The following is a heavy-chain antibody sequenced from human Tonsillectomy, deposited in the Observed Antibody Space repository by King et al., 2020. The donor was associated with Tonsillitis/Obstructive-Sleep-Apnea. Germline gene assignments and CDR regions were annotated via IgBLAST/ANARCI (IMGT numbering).Heavy chain of an antibody. CDR1: GGSISYYY. CDR3: AVGATRFYGPPDY. Sequence: VQLQESGPGLVKPSETLSLTCTVSGGSISYYYRSWIRQPPGKGLEWIGYIYNSGSTNYNPSLESRVTISLDTSKNHFSLNLSSVTAADTAVYYCAVGATRFYGPPDYWGQGTLVTVSS. D-gene: IGHD1-26*01. V-gene: IGHV4-59*01. CDR2: IYNSGST. J-gene: IGHJ4*02.